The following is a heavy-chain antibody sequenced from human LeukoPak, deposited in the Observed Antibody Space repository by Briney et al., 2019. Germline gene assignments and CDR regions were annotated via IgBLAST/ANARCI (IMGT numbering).Heavy chain of an antibody. D-gene: IGHD1-7*01. Sequence: PSETLSLTCAVYGGSFSGYYWSWIRQPPGKGLEWVSAISGSGGSTYYADSVKGRFTISRDNSKNTLYLQMNSLRAEDTAVYYCAKRRGLELLYYYYMDVWGKGTTVTVSS. CDR2: ISGSGGST. J-gene: IGHJ6*03. CDR3: AKRRGLELLYYYYMDV. V-gene: IGHV3-23*01. CDR1: GGSFSGYY.